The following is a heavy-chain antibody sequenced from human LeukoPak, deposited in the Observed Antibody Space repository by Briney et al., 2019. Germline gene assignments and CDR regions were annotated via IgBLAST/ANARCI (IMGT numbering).Heavy chain of an antibody. CDR3: ARVVVTAVGYNAFDI. V-gene: IGHV4-59*08. Sequence: SETLSLTCTVSGGSISSYYWSWIRQPPGKGLEWIGYIYYSGTTNYNPSLKSRVTISVDTSKNQFSLKLSSVTAADTAVYYCARVVVTAVGYNAFDIWGQGTMVTVSS. D-gene: IGHD2-21*02. CDR2: IYYSGTT. J-gene: IGHJ3*02. CDR1: GGSISSYY.